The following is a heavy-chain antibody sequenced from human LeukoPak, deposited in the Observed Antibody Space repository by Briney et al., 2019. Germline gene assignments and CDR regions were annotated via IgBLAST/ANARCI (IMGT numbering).Heavy chain of an antibody. V-gene: IGHV3-23*01. J-gene: IGHJ5*02. CDR1: GFTFSSYA. D-gene: IGHD3-22*01. Sequence: GGSLRLSCAASGFTFSSYAMSWVRQAPGKGLEWVSAISGSGGSTYYADSVKGRFTISRDNSKNTLYLQMNSLRAEDTAVYYCAKDRGYTSGYCNWFDPWGQGTLVTVSS. CDR2: ISGSGGST. CDR3: AKDRGYTSGYCNWFDP.